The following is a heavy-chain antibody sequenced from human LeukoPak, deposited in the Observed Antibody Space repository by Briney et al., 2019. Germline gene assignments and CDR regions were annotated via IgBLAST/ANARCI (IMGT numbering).Heavy chain of an antibody. D-gene: IGHD3-10*01. V-gene: IGHV3-7*05. J-gene: IGHJ5*02. CDR1: GCTFSSYW. CDR3: ARGGWFFDP. CDR2: IKQDGSEK. Sequence: GGSLRLSCAASGCTFSSYWMSWVRQAPGKGLEWVANIKQDGSEKYYVDSVKGRFTISRDNAKNSLFLQMNNLRAEDTAVYHCARGGWFFDPWGQGTLVTVSS.